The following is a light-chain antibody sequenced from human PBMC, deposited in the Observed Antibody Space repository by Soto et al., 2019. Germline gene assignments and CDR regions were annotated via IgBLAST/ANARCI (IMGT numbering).Light chain of an antibody. Sequence: EIVLTQSPGTLSLSTGERATLSCRASQSVSNNYLAWYQQKPGQAPRLLIYGASSRAPAIPDRFSGSGSGTDFTLTITRLEPEDFAVYYCQQYGSSFITFGQGTRLEIK. CDR2: GAS. CDR1: QSVSNNY. V-gene: IGKV3-20*01. J-gene: IGKJ5*01. CDR3: QQYGSSFIT.